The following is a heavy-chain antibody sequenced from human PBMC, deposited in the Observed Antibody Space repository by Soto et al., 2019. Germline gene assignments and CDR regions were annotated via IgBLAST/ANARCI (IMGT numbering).Heavy chain of an antibody. CDR3: ASGAGSTSYYYYYGMDV. V-gene: IGHV1-69*13. Sequence: SVKVSCKASGGTFSSYAISWVRQAPGQGLEWMGGIIPIFGTANYTQKFQGRVTITADESTSTAYMELSSLRSEDTAVYYCASGAGSTSYYYYYGMDVWGQGTTVTVSS. CDR1: GGTFSSYA. CDR2: IIPIFGTA. J-gene: IGHJ6*02. D-gene: IGHD2-2*01.